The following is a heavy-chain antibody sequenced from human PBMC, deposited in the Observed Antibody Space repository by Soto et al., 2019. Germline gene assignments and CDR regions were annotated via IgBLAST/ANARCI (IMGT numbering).Heavy chain of an antibody. CDR3: ARYLNYGDPYYYYGMDV. D-gene: IGHD4-17*01. J-gene: IGHJ6*02. V-gene: IGHV5-51*01. CDR1: GYSFTSYW. CDR2: IYPGDSDT. Sequence: GESLKISCNGSGYSFTSYWIGWVRQMPGKGLEWMGIIYPGDSDTRYSPSFQGQVTISADKSISTAYLQWSSLKASDTAMYYCARYLNYGDPYYYYGMDVWGQGTTVTVS.